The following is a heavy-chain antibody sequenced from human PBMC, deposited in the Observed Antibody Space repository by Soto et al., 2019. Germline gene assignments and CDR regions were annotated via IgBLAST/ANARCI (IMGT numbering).Heavy chain of an antibody. V-gene: IGHV3-23*01. CDR1: GFSFSSFV. Sequence: EVQLLESGGALIQPGGSLRLSCAASGFSFSSFVMTWVRQAPGKGLEWVSSISGSGDTTYYAESVKGRFTISRDNSKNTLNRRVNSLRPDDKAMYYCAKGPWGAVTLFDNWGQGNLVTVSS. CDR3: AKGPWGAVTLFDN. D-gene: IGHD4-17*01. J-gene: IGHJ4*02. CDR2: ISGSGDTT.